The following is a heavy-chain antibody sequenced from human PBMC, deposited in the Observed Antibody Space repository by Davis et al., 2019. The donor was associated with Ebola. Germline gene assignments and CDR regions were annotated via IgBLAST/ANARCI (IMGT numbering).Heavy chain of an antibody. V-gene: IGHV3-53*04. CDR3: ASNSGIYYYGMDV. CDR2: IYSGGST. D-gene: IGHD7-27*01. Sequence: GESLKISCAASGFTFSSYGMHWARQAPGKGLEWVSVIYSGGSTYYADSVKGRFTISRHNSKNTLYLQMNSLRAEDTAVYYCASNSGIYYYGMDVWGKGTTVTVSS. CDR1: GFTFSSYG. J-gene: IGHJ6*04.